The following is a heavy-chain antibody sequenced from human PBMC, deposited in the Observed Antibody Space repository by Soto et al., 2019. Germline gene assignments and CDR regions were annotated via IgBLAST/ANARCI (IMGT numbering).Heavy chain of an antibody. Sequence: GGSMRLSSTSAGVLFNTYGRNWVRPVPGKGLEWVSYISGSSQTIFYADSVRGRFTISRDNANNSTYLQMVSLRDEDTAVYYCARTLSWRRGPFDSWGQGTLVTVSS. V-gene: IGHV3-48*02. CDR3: ARTLSWRRGPFDS. CDR1: GVLFNTYG. CDR2: ISGSSQTI. D-gene: IGHD2-15*01. J-gene: IGHJ4*02.